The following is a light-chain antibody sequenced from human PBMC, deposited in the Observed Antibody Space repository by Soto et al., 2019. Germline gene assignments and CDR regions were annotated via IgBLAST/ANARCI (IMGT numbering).Light chain of an antibody. CDR3: QQYNNWPIT. J-gene: IGKJ5*01. CDR1: QSVSSY. CDR2: DAS. Sequence: ELVFTQSPATLSVSPGERATLSCRASQSVSSYLAWYQQKPGQAPRLLIYDASNRATGIPARFSGSGSGTELTLTISSLQSEDCEVYEGQQYNNWPITFGQGTRLEIK. V-gene: IGKV3D-15*01.